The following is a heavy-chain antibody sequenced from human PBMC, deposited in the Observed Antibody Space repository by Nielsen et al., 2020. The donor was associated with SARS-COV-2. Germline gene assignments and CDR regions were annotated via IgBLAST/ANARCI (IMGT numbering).Heavy chain of an antibody. V-gene: IGHV4-34*01. Sequence: ETLSLTCAVYGGSFSGYYWSWIRQPPGKGLEWIGEINHSGSTNYNPSLKSRVTISVDTSKNQFSLKLSSVTAAYTAVYYCARATTVTMNYYYYYGMDVWGQGTTVTVSS. D-gene: IGHD4-17*01. CDR1: GGSFSGYY. CDR3: ARATTVTMNYYYYYGMDV. J-gene: IGHJ6*02. CDR2: INHSGST.